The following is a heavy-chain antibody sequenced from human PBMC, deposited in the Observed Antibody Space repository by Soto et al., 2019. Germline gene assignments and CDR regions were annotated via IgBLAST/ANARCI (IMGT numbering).Heavy chain of an antibody. CDR1: GGSFNSYA. CDR3: ARLWSGYRLRAEDDYYYGMDV. V-gene: IGHV1-69*01. Sequence: QVQLVQSGAEVKKPGSSVKVSCEASGGSFNSYAFSWVRQAPGQGLEWMGGIIPIFATAKYPQKFQGRVTITADEYTSTAYMELRSLRSEDTAVYYCARLWSGYRLRAEDDYYYGMDVWGQGTAVTVSS. J-gene: IGHJ6*02. CDR2: IIPIFATA. D-gene: IGHD3-3*01.